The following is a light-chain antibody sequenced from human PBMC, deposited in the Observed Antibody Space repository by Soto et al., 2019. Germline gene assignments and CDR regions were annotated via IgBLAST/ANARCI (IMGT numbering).Light chain of an antibody. CDR2: KAS. V-gene: IGKV1-5*03. Sequence: DSQMTQSPSTLSASVGDRFTITCRASQSISSWLAWYQQKPGKDPXXLIYKASSLESGVPSRFSGSASGTDFTLTISSMQPDDFATDYCQQYSTYWTFGQGTKVDNK. CDR1: QSISSW. CDR3: QQYSTYWT. J-gene: IGKJ1*01.